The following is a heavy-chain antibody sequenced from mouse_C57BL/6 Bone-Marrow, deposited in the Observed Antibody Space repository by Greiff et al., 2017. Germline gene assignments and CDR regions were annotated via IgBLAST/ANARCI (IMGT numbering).Heavy chain of an antibody. V-gene: IGHV5-4*01. CDR2: ISDGGSYT. J-gene: IGHJ3*01. D-gene: IGHD1-1*01. CDR3: ARDCPFYCGCNPIAY. CDR1: GFTIRGYA. Sequence: EVQLVESGGGLVKPGGSLKFSCAASGFTIRGYAMSWVRQTPEKRLEWVATISDGGSYTYYPANVQGRFTISRDKAYNKLYLQSSRLKSEDTAMYYCARDCPFYCGCNPIAYWGQGTLVTVSA.